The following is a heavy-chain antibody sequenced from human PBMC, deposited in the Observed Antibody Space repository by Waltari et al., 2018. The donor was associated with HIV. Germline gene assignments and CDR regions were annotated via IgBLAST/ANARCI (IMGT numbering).Heavy chain of an antibody. J-gene: IGHJ4*02. Sequence: QVQLVESGGGVVQPGRSLRLPCAASGFTFGSYAMLWVPQAPGKGLEWVAVISYDGSNKYYADSVKGRFTISRDNSKNTLYLQMNSLRAEDTAVYYCARDPQYCSSTSCSYYFDYWGQGTLVTVSS. V-gene: IGHV3-30-3*01. CDR3: ARDPQYCSSTSCSYYFDY. CDR2: ISYDGSNK. D-gene: IGHD2-2*01. CDR1: GFTFGSYA.